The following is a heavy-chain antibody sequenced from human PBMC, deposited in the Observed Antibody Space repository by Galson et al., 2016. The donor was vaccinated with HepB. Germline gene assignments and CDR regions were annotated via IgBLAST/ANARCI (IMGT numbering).Heavy chain of an antibody. D-gene: IGHD3-9*01. Sequence: QSGAEVRKPGESLKISCKASGYNFNSYGFSWVRQAPGQGLEWMGWIGAFNGKVNYAQKFQGRVTPTRDSSTTTAYMELRSLTSDDTAVYFCARDPPYDDFLTDFYEKNGMDVWGQGTTVTVSS. J-gene: IGHJ6*02. CDR2: IGAFNGKV. CDR3: ARDPPYDDFLTDFYEKNGMDV. CDR1: GYNFNSYG. V-gene: IGHV1-18*01.